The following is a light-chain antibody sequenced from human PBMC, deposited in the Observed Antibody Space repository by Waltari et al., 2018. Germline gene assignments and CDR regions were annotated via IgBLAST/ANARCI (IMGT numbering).Light chain of an antibody. V-gene: IGKV3-15*01. CDR2: GAS. J-gene: IGKJ2*01. CDR3: QQYNNWPYT. CDR1: QSVGTS. Sequence: EIVMTQSPATLPVSPGERATLSCRASQSVGTSLAWYQQGPGQAPRFLIYGASTRGTGIPARFSGSGCGTDFTLSISSLQSEDSAVYYCQQYNNWPYTFGQGTKLEIK.